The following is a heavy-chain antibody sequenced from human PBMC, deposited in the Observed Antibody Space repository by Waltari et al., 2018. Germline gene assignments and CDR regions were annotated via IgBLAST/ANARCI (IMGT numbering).Heavy chain of an antibody. CDR1: GGSISSYY. D-gene: IGHD6-19*01. J-gene: IGHJ4*02. CDR3: AGGIAVAGIDY. CDR2: IYYSGST. V-gene: IGHV4-59*01. Sequence: QVQLQESGPGLVKPSETLSLTCTVSGGSISSYYWSWIRQPPGKGLEWIGYIYYSGSTNYNPSLKSRVTISVDTSKNQFSLKLSSVTAADTAVYYCAGGIAVAGIDYWGQGTLVTVSS.